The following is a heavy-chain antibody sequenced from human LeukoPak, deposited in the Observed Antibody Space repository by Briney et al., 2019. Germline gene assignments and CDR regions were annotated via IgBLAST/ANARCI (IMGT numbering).Heavy chain of an antibody. CDR1: GFTFSSYD. J-gene: IGHJ6*02. CDR3: ARVPSYGTGGYYYYGMDV. Sequence: PGRSLRLSCAASGFTFSSYDMHWVRQATGKGLEWVSAIGTAGDTYYPGSVKGRFTISRENAKNSLYLQMNSLRAGDTAVYYCARVPSYGTGGYYYYGMDVWGQGTTVTVSS. CDR2: IGTAGDT. D-gene: IGHD1-14*01. V-gene: IGHV3-13*01.